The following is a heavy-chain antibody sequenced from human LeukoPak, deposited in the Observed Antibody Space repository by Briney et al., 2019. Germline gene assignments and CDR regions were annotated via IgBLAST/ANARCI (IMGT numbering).Heavy chain of an antibody. CDR1: GFIFSDYY. J-gene: IGHJ4*02. V-gene: IGHV3-72*01. D-gene: IGHD3-16*01. Sequence: PGGSLRLSCAGSGFIFSDYYVDWVRQAPGKGLEWVGRSRNKANSYTTEYAASVKGRFTISRDESQSSLYLQMNSLKVEDTAVYFCVRRHTGTRLYYFDYWGQGTLVTVSS. CDR2: SRNKANSYTT. CDR3: VRRHTGTRLYYFDY.